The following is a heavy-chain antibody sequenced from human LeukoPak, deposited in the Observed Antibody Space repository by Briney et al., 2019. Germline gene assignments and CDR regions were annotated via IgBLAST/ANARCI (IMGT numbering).Heavy chain of an antibody. J-gene: IGHJ4*02. CDR1: GFTFSTYN. D-gene: IGHD3-16*01. V-gene: IGHV3-21*01. CDR3: EKDMNGGFVVY. CDR2: ISGSGTYI. Sequence: PGGSLRLSCAVSGFTFSTYNMNWVRQAPGKGLEWVSSISGSGTYIYYADSVKGRFTVSRDNAKNTLYLQMNSLRVEDTAVYYFEKDMNGGFVVYWGEGALVTVS.